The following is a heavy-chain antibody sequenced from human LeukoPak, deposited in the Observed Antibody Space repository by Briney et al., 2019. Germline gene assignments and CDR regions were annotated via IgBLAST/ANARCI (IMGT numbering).Heavy chain of an antibody. J-gene: IGHJ3*02. CDR2: IWYDGSNK. V-gene: IGHV3-33*01. CDR3: AIDSASAAFDI. Sequence: PGGSLRLSCAASGFTFSSYGVHWVRQAPGKGLEWVAVIWYDGSNKYYADSVKGRFTISRDNSKNTLYLQMNSLRAEDTAVYYCAIDSASAAFDIWGQGTMVTVSS. D-gene: IGHD6-19*01. CDR1: GFTFSSYG.